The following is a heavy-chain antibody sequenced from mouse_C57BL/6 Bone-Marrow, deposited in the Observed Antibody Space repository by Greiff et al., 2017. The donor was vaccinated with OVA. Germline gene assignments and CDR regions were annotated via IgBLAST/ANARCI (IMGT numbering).Heavy chain of an antibody. J-gene: IGHJ4*01. D-gene: IGHD1-1*01. CDR2: IWSGGST. CDR3: AGDYSGYYAMDY. V-gene: IGHV2-4*01. Sequence: QVQLKESGPGLVQPSQSLSITCTVSGFSLTSYGVHWVRQPPGKGLEWLGVIWSGGSTDYNAAFISRLSISKDNSKSQVFFKMNSLQADDTAIYYCAGDYSGYYAMDYWGQGTSVTVSS. CDR1: GFSLTSYG.